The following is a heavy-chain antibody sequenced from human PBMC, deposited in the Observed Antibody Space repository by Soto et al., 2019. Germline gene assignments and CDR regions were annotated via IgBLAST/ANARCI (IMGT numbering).Heavy chain of an antibody. CDR3: AKDWNIVVVVAATDY. D-gene: IGHD2-15*01. J-gene: IGHJ4*02. Sequence: EVQLLESGGGLVQPGGSLRLSCAASGFTFSSYAMSWVRQAPGKGLEWVSAISGSGGSTYYADSVKGRFTISRDNSKNTLYLQMNSLRAEDTAIYYCAKDWNIVVVVAATDYWGQGTLVTVSS. CDR2: ISGSGGST. V-gene: IGHV3-23*01. CDR1: GFTFSSYA.